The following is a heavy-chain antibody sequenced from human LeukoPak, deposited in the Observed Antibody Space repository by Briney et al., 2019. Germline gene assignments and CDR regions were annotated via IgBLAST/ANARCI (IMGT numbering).Heavy chain of an antibody. Sequence: HPGGSLRLSCAASGFTFSNYAMIWVRQAPGRGLEWVSAIRSGGGGTLYADSVKGRFTISRDNSKNTLFLQMNNMRAEDTAVDYCARDPNGDYVGAFEMWGPGTKVTVS. V-gene: IGHV3-23*01. CDR2: IRSGGGGT. CDR3: ARDPNGDYVGAFEM. J-gene: IGHJ3*02. D-gene: IGHD4-17*01. CDR1: GFTFSNYA.